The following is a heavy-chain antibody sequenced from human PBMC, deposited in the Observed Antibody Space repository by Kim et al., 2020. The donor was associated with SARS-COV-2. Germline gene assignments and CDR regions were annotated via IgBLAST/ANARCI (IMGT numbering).Heavy chain of an antibody. CDR3: ARRFDSSGWISWFDP. V-gene: IGHV4-59*08. Sequence: PSLKSRVTISVDTSKNQFSLKLSSVTAADTAVYYCARRFDSSGWISWFDPWGQGTLVTVSS. J-gene: IGHJ5*02. D-gene: IGHD6-19*01.